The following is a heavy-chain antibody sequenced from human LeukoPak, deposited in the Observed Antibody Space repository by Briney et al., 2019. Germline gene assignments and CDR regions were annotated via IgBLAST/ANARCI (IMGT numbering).Heavy chain of an antibody. CDR2: IYYSGST. J-gene: IGHJ4*02. CDR3: ARVGRWSGELDY. Sequence: SETLSLTCTVAGGSISSYYWSWIRQPPGKGLEWIGYIYYSGSTNYNPSLKSRVTISVDTSKNQFSLQLSSVTAADTAVYYCARVGRWSGELDYWGQGTLATVSS. V-gene: IGHV4-59*01. CDR1: GGSISSYY. D-gene: IGHD2-15*01.